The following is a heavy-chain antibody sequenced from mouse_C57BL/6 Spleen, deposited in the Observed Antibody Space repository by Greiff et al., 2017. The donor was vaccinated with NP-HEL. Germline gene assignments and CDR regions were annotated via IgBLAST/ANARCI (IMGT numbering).Heavy chain of an antibody. CDR2: ISSGSSTI. CDR3: ANAHYYAMDY. J-gene: IGHJ4*01. CDR1: GFTFSDYG. V-gene: IGHV5-17*01. Sequence: EVKLVESGGGLVKPGGSLKLSCAASGFTFSDYGMHWVRQAPEKGLEWVAYISSGSSTIYYADTVKGRFTISRDNAKNTLFLQMTSLRSEDTAMYYCANAHYYAMDYWGQGTSVTVSS.